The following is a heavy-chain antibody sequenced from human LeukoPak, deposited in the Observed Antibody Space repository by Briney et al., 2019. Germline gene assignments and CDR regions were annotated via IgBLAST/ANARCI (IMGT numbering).Heavy chain of an antibody. V-gene: IGHV4-59*01. CDR3: ARDSQRGYSYRYYYYGMDV. D-gene: IGHD5-18*01. CDR2: IYYSGST. Sequence: KPSETLSLTCTVSGGSISSYYWSWIRQPPGKGLEWIGYIYYSGSTNYNPSLKSRVTISVDTSKNQFSLKLSSVTAADTAVYYCARDSQRGYSYRYYYYGMDVWGQGTTVTVSS. J-gene: IGHJ6*02. CDR1: GGSISSYY.